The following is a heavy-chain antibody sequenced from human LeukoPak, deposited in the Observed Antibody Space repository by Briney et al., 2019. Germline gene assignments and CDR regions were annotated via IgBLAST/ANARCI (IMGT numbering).Heavy chain of an antibody. J-gene: IGHJ4*02. Sequence: GGSLRLSCAASEFSVGSNYMTWVRQAPGKGLEWVSLIYSGGSTYYADSVKGRFTISRDNSKNTLYLQMNSLRAEDTAVYYCAKPKYSSGWYRFYFDSWGQGTLVTVSS. CDR2: IYSGGST. D-gene: IGHD6-19*01. V-gene: IGHV3-66*04. CDR1: EFSVGSNY. CDR3: AKPKYSSGWYRFYFDS.